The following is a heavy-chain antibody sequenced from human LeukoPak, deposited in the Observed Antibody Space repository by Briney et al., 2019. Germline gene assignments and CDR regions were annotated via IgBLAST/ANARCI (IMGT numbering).Heavy chain of an antibody. CDR2: INPNSGGT. J-gene: IGHJ4*02. CDR3: ARVLTSYGDYGY. V-gene: IGHV1-2*02. Sequence: VASVKVSCKASGYTFTGYYMHWVRQAPGQGLEWMGWINPNSGGTNYAQKFQGRVTMTRDTSTSTVYMELSSLRSEDTAVYYCARVLTSYGDYGYWGQGTLVTVSS. D-gene: IGHD4-17*01. CDR1: GYTFTGYY.